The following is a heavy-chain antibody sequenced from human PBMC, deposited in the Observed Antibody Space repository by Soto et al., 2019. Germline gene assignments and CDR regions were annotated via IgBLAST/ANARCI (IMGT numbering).Heavy chain of an antibody. CDR1: GFTFSSYA. CDR3: AKDAGGSSTYWYFDL. J-gene: IGHJ2*01. V-gene: IGHV3-23*01. CDR2: ISGSGGST. Sequence: GESLKISCAASGFTFSSYAMSWVRQAPGKGLERVSAISGSGGSTYYADSVKGRFTISRDNSKNTLYLQMNSLRAEDTALYYCAKDAGGSSTYWYFDLWGRGTLVTVSS. D-gene: IGHD6-6*01.